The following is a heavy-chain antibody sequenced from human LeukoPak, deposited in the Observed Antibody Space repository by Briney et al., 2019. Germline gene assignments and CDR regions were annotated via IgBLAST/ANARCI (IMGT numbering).Heavy chain of an antibody. V-gene: IGHV1-18*01. J-gene: IGHJ4*02. CDR3: AREYSSGSNIDY. D-gene: IGHD6-19*01. Sequence: ASVKVSCKASGYTLIAYGISWVRQAPGQGLEWMGWINAYNGNTNYAQKLQGRVTMTTDTSTSTAYTELRSLTSDDTAVYYCAREYSSGSNIDYWGQGTLVTVSS. CDR1: GYTLIAYG. CDR2: INAYNGNT.